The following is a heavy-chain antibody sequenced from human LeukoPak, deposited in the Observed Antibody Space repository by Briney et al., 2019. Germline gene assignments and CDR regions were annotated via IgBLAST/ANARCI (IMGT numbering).Heavy chain of an antibody. CDR2: IDSGGST. CDR1: GFTFSSYP. D-gene: IGHD3-10*01. Sequence: GGSLRLSCAASGFTFSSYPMTWVRQAPGKGLEWVSSIDSGGSTYYADSVKGRFTISRDNSKNTLSLQVNSLRAEDTAVYYCAKGRPGAYYFDYWGQGTLVTVSS. CDR3: AKGRPGAYYFDY. V-gene: IGHV3-23*01. J-gene: IGHJ4*02.